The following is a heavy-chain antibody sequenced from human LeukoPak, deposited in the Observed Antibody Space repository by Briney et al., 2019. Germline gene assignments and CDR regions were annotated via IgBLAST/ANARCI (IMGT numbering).Heavy chain of an antibody. CDR2: IKEDGSEK. CDR1: GFTVSSNY. J-gene: IGHJ5*02. V-gene: IGHV3-7*01. Sequence: PGGSLRLSCAASGFTVSSNYMSWVRQAPGKGLEWVANIKEDGSEKYYVDSVKGRFTISRDNAKNSLYLQMNSLRAEDTAVYYCASTNWFDPWGQGTLVTVSS. CDR3: ASTNWFDP.